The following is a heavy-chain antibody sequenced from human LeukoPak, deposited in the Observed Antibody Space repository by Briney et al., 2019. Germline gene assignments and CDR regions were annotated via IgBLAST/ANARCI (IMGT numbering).Heavy chain of an antibody. CDR1: GFTFSSYS. D-gene: IGHD5-24*01. Sequence: GGSLRLSCAASGFTFSSYSMNWVRQAPGKGLEWVSSISSSSSYIYYADSVKGRFTISRDNAKNSLYLQMNSLRAEDTAVYYCARARDGYNYYPFDYWGQGTLVTVSS. CDR3: ARARDGYNYYPFDY. V-gene: IGHV3-21*04. J-gene: IGHJ4*02. CDR2: ISSSSSYI.